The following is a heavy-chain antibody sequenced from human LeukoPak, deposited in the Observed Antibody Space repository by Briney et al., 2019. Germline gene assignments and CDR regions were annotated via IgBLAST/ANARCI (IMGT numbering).Heavy chain of an antibody. Sequence: GGSLRLSCAASGFTVSRYYMSWVRQAPGKGLEWVSVIYSSDTTFYADSVKGRFTFSRDNSKNTLYLQMNSLRAEDTAVYYCARGQWLVQGPFDYWGQGTLVTVSS. CDR3: ARGQWLVQGPFDY. J-gene: IGHJ4*02. CDR1: GFTVSRYY. D-gene: IGHD6-19*01. CDR2: IYSSDTT. V-gene: IGHV3-66*01.